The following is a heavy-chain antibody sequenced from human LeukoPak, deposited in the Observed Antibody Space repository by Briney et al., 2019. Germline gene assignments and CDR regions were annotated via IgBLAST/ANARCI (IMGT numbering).Heavy chain of an antibody. CDR2: ISGSGSNT. D-gene: IGHD6-19*01. CDR1: DFTFTSYA. V-gene: IGHV3-23*01. J-gene: IGHJ4*02. CDR3: AKSDWYKRGEPDYFDY. Sequence: PGGSLRLACAASDFTFTSYAMSWVRQAPGKGLEWVATISGSGSNTYYANSVKGRYSISGDNSKNTVYLQMNSLRAEDTAVYYCAKSDWYKRGEPDYFDYWGQGSLVTVSS.